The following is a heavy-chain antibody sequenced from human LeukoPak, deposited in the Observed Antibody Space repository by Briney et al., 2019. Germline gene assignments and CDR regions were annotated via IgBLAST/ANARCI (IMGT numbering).Heavy chain of an antibody. CDR2: ISGSGGST. D-gene: IGHD4-23*01. CDR1: GFTFSSYA. J-gene: IGHJ4*02. CDR3: TREQDREAAATVVGDY. Sequence: PGGSLRLSCAASGFTFSSYAMSWVRQAPGKGLEWVSGISGSGGSTYYADSVKGRFTISRDNAKNSLYLQMNSLRAEDTAVYYCTREQDREAAATVVGDYWGQGTLVTVSS. V-gene: IGHV3-23*01.